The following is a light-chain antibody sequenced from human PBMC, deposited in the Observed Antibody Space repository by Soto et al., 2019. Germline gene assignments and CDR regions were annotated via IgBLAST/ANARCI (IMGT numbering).Light chain of an antibody. CDR3: QTWGTGILV. V-gene: IGLV4-69*01. CDR2: VNSDGSH. J-gene: IGLJ2*01. Sequence: QLVLTQSPSASASLGASVKLTCTLSSGHSSYAIAWHQHQAERGPRYLMKVNSDGSHTKGDGIPDRFSGSSSGAERHLTISSLQSEDEADYYCQTWGTGILVFGGGTKLTVL. CDR1: SGHSSYA.